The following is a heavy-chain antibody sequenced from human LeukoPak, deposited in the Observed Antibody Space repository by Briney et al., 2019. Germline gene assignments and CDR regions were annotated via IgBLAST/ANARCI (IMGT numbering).Heavy chain of an antibody. CDR1: GFTLSIYA. V-gene: IGHV3-64*01. Sequence: GGSLRLSCAASGFTLSIYAMHWVRQAPGKGLEYVSAISSNGGSTYYANSVKGRFTISRDNSKNTLYLQMGSLRAEDMAVYYCARSAYSSGWYWRAFDIWGQGTMVTVSS. D-gene: IGHD6-19*01. CDR2: ISSNGGST. J-gene: IGHJ3*02. CDR3: ARSAYSSGWYWRAFDI.